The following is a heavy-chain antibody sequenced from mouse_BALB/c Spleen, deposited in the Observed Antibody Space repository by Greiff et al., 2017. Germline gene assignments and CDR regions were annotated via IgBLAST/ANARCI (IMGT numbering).Heavy chain of an antibody. CDR3: ARYSYYGSSSYWYFDV. V-gene: IGHV3-8*02. D-gene: IGHD1-1*01. J-gene: IGHJ1*01. Sequence: EVQLQQSGPSLVKPSQTLSLTCSVTGDSITSGYWNWIRKFPGNKLEYMGYISYSGSTYYNPSLKSRISITRDTSKNQYYLQLNSVTTEDTATYYCARYSYYGSSSYWYFDVWGAGTTVTVSS. CDR2: ISYSGST. CDR1: GDSITSGY.